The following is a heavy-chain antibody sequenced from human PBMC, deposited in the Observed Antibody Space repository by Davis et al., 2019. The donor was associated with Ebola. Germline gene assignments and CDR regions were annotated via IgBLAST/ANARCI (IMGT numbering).Heavy chain of an antibody. Sequence: GESLKISCAASGFTVSSNYMSWVRQAPGKGLEWVSVIYSGGSTYYADSVKGRFTISRDNSKNTLYLQMNSLRAEDTAVYYCAREAYCGGDCYQDYWGQGTLVTVSS. CDR1: GFTVSSNY. CDR3: AREAYCGGDCYQDY. J-gene: IGHJ4*02. D-gene: IGHD2-21*02. V-gene: IGHV3-66*01. CDR2: IYSGGST.